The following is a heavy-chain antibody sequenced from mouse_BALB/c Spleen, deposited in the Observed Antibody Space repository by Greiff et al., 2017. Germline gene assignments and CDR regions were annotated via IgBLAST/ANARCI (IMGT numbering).Heavy chain of an antibody. CDR2: ISSGGST. CDR3: AREIAYYRYDVWFAY. V-gene: IGHV5-6-5*01. CDR1: GFTFSSYA. J-gene: IGHJ3*01. D-gene: IGHD2-14*01. Sequence: DVQLVESGGGLVKPGGSLKLSCAASGFTFSSYAMSWVRQTPEKRLEWVASISSGGSTYYPDSVKGRFTISRDNARNILYLQMSSLRSEDTAMYYCAREIAYYRYDVWFAYWGQGTLVTVSA.